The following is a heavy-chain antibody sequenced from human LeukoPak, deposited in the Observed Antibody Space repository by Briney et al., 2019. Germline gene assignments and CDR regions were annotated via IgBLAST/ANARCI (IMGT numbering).Heavy chain of an antibody. D-gene: IGHD3-10*01. CDR1: GFFFGGHA. CDR2: ITKDSDII. V-gene: IGHV3-48*01. J-gene: IGHJ4*02. Sequence: PGGSLRLSCEASGFFFGGHAMNWLRQAPGKGLEWISFITKDSDIIHYAESVEGRFTVSRDNAKNSLYLQMNSLRVEDTAVYYCARYGAGSYLKDPFDHWGQRSVVTVSS. CDR3: ARYGAGSYLKDPFDH.